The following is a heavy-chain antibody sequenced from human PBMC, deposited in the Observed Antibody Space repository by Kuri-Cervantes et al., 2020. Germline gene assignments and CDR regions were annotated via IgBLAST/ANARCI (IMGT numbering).Heavy chain of an antibody. CDR1: GFTFSDYY. Sequence: GGSLRLSCAASGFTFSDYYMSWIRQAPGKGLGWVSYISSSGSTIYYADSVKGRFTISRDNAKNSLYLQMNSLRAEDTAVYYCAAVLLWFGEYRQIDYWGQGTLVTVSS. V-gene: IGHV3-11*01. D-gene: IGHD3-10*01. J-gene: IGHJ4*02. CDR2: ISSSGSTI. CDR3: AAVLLWFGEYRQIDY.